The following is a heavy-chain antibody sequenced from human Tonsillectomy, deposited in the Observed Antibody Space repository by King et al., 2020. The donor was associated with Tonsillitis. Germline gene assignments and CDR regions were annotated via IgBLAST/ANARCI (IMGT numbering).Heavy chain of an antibody. V-gene: IGHV4-31*03. CDR3: ASSLSTMIRGVMEDYFDY. CDR1: GGSISSGGYY. D-gene: IGHD3-10*01. J-gene: IGHJ4*02. CDR2: IYYSGST. Sequence: QLQESGPGLVKPSQTLSLTCTVSGGSISSGGYYWSWIRQHPGKGLEWIGYIYYSGSTYYNPSLKSRVTISVDTSKNKISLKLSSVTAADTAVYYCASSLSTMIRGVMEDYFDYWGQGTLVTVSS.